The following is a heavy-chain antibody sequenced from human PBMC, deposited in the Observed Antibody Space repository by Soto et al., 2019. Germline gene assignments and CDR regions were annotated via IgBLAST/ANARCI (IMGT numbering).Heavy chain of an antibody. CDR1: GFSLSTSGLG. D-gene: IGHD3-10*01. CDR3: ARLMVRGVIGAFDI. Sequence: QITLKESGPTLVKPTQTLTLTCTFSGFSLSTSGLGVGWIRQPPGKALEWLALIYWGDDKHYNPSLKSRLTITKDTSKNQLVLTMTNMDPVHTATYYCARLMVRGVIGAFDIWGQGTLVTVSS. V-gene: IGHV2-5*02. J-gene: IGHJ3*02. CDR2: IYWGDDK.